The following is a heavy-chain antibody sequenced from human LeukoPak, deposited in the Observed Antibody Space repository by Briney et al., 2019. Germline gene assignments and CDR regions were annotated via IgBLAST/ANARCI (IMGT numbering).Heavy chain of an antibody. Sequence: ASVKVSCKASGYTFTGYYMHWVRQAPGQGLEWMGWINPNSGGTNYAQKFQGWVTMTRDTSISTAYMELCRLRSDDTAVYYCARASSGWIYGMDVWGQGTTVTVSS. CDR2: INPNSGGT. CDR1: GYTFTGYY. D-gene: IGHD6-19*01. CDR3: ARASSGWIYGMDV. V-gene: IGHV1-2*04. J-gene: IGHJ6*02.